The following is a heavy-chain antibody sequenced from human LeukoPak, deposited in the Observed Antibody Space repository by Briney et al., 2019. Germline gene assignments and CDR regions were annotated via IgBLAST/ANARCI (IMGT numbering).Heavy chain of an antibody. CDR3: ARGGGNYYDLTTIVE. CDR2: IYHSGST. Sequence: GSLRLSCAASGFTFSRYSMSWVRQPPGKGLEWVGEIYHSGSTNYNPSLKSRVTISVDRSKNQFSLKLSSVTAADTAVYYCARGGGNYYDLTTIVEWGQGTLVTVSS. J-gene: IGHJ4*02. CDR1: GFTFSRYS. V-gene: IGHV4-4*02. D-gene: IGHD3-3*01.